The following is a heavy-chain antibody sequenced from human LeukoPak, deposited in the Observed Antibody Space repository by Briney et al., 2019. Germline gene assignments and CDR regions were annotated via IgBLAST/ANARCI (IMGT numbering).Heavy chain of an antibody. V-gene: IGHV1-69*01. CDR1: GGTFSSYA. Sequence: ASVKVSCKASGGTFSSYAISWVRQAPGQGLEWMGGIIPIFGTANYAQKFQGRVTITADESTSTAYMELSSLRSEDTAVYYCASGGVYYYDSSGYGMDVWGQGTTVTVSS. D-gene: IGHD3-22*01. CDR3: ASGGVYYYDSSGYGMDV. J-gene: IGHJ6*02. CDR2: IIPIFGTA.